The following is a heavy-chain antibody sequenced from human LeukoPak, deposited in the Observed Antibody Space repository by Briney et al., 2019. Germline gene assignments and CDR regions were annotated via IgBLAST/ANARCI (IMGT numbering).Heavy chain of an antibody. V-gene: IGHV4-30-2*01. J-gene: IGHJ2*01. CDR1: GGSISSGGYS. D-gene: IGHD3-22*01. CDR2: IYHSGST. Sequence: SQTLSLTCAVSGGSISSGGYSWSWIRQPPGKGLEWIGYIYHSGSTYYNPSLKSRVTISVDRSKNQFSLKLSSVTAADTAVYYCARAYYYDSSGYYLMDWYFDLWGRGTLVTVSS. CDR3: ARAYYYDSSGYYLMDWYFDL.